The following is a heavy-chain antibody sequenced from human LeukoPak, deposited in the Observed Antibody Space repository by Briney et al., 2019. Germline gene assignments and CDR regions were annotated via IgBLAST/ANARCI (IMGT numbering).Heavy chain of an antibody. V-gene: IGHV3-30*02. J-gene: IGHJ4*02. Sequence: GGSLRLSCAASGFTFSNCAMHWVRQAPGKGLEWVAFIRYDGSNKYYADSVKGRFTISRVNSKNTLYLQIKALRSEDTALYYCVKMVRYYDFWSGFLDLDYWGQGALVTVSS. CDR2: IRYDGSNK. CDR1: GFTFSNCA. D-gene: IGHD3-3*01. CDR3: VKMVRYYDFWSGFLDLDY.